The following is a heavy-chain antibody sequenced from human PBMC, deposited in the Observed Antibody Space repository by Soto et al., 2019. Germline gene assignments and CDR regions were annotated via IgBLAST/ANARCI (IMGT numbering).Heavy chain of an antibody. V-gene: IGHV1-69*02. CDR3: ARRSSSGGYGG. CDR2: IFPILGIA. CDR1: GGTFSSYT. Sequence: QVQLVQSGAEVKKPGSSVKVSCKASGGTFSSYTISWVRQAPGQGLEWMGRIFPILGIANYAQKFQGRVTITADKSTSTAYMELSSLRSEDTAVYYCARRSSSGGYGGWGQGTLVTVSS. D-gene: IGHD5-12*01. J-gene: IGHJ4*02.